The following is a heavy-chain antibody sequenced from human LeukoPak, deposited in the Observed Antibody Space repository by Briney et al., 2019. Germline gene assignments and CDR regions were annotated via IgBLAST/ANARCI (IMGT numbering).Heavy chain of an antibody. CDR2: IIASSGAT. Sequence: GGSLRLSCAAYGFSFNNYAMSWVRQAPGKGLEWVSIIIASSGATFYADSVKGRFTISRDISKNTLYLQMNNLRVEDTAVYYCAKGGYDYIEVAYFDFWGQGILVTVSS. CDR3: AKGGYDYIEVAYFDF. CDR1: GFSFNNYA. J-gene: IGHJ4*02. V-gene: IGHV3-23*01. D-gene: IGHD5-12*01.